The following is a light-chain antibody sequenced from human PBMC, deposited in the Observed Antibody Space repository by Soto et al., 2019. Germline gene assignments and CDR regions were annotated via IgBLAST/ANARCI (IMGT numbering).Light chain of an antibody. V-gene: IGKV3-11*01. CDR1: QSVGSF. Sequence: EIVLTQSPVTLSLSPGERATLSCRASQSVGSFLAWYQQRPGQAPRLLIYDASNRATGIPARFTGSGSGTDFTLTIRSLEPEDFAVYSCQQRSNWPRTFGQGTKLEIK. J-gene: IGKJ2*01. CDR3: QQRSNWPRT. CDR2: DAS.